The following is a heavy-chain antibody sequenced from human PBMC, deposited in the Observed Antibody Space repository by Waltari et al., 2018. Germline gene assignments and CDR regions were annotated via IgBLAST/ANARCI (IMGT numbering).Heavy chain of an antibody. Sequence: DVQLVQSGAAVNKPGESLRISCKGSGYSLTSYWISWVRQMPGKGLEWMGRIDPTDSYSNYSPSFQGHVTISADKSITTAYLQWSSLKASDTAMYYCARHGRGYSSSLDYWGQGTLVTVSS. CDR2: IDPTDSYS. V-gene: IGHV5-10-1*03. J-gene: IGHJ4*02. D-gene: IGHD6-13*01. CDR1: GYSLTSYW. CDR3: ARHGRGYSSSLDY.